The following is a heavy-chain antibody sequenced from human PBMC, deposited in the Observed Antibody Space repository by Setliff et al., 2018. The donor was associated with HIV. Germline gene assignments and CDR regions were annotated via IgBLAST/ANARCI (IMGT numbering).Heavy chain of an antibody. D-gene: IGHD2-21*02. V-gene: IGHV1-69*10. Sequence: GASVKVSCKASGGTLSNYAISWVRQAPGQGLEWVGGIIPFVNIAKYSQKFQGRVTITRDTSASTAYMELSSLRPEDTAVYYCASPTAIPHWGQGTLVTVSS. CDR2: IIPFVNIA. CDR3: ASPTAIPH. J-gene: IGHJ4*02. CDR1: GGTLSNYA.